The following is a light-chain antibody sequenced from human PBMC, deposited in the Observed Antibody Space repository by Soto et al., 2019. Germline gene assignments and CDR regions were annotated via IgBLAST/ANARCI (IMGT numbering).Light chain of an antibody. Sequence: EIVLTQSPGTLSLSPGERATLSCRASQSVSSSYLAWYQQKPGQAPRLLIYGASSRATGIPDRFSGSGSGTDFTLTISSLEPEDFAVYYCQQRSNWPPGLTFGGGTKVDI. V-gene: IGKV3D-20*02. J-gene: IGKJ4*01. CDR3: QQRSNWPPGLT. CDR2: GAS. CDR1: QSVSSSY.